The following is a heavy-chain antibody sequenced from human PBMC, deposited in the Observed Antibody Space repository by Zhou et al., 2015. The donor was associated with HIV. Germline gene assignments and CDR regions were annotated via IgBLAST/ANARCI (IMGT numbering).Heavy chain of an antibody. CDR2: ITPLFSTT. D-gene: IGHD7-27*01. Sequence: QVQLVQSGAEVKKPGSSVKVSCKASGGTFGSYAITWVRQAPGRGLEWVGRITPLFSTTTYSQRFPGRVTITADKSTSTAYMELSSLRSEDTAVYYCAREGWGSWYFDLWGRGTLVTVSS. V-gene: IGHV1-69*06. J-gene: IGHJ2*01. CDR1: GGTFGSYA. CDR3: AREGWGSWYFDL.